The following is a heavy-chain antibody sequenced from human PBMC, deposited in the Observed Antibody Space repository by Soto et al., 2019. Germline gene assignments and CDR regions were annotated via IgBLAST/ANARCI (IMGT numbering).Heavy chain of an antibody. J-gene: IGHJ5*02. D-gene: IGHD6-19*01. CDR2: IIPILGIA. Sequence: QVQLVQSGAEVKKPGSSVKVSCKASGGTFSSYTISWVRQAPGQGLEWMGRIIPILGIANYAQKFQGRVTITADKSTSTAYMELSSLRSEDTAVYYCARDHSSGWYSLSWGQGTLVTVSS. CDR1: GGTFSSYT. CDR3: ARDHSSGWYSLS. V-gene: IGHV1-69*08.